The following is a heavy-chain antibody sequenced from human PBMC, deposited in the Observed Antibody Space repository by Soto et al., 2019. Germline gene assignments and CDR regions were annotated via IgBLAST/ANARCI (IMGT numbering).Heavy chain of an antibody. CDR3: ARDDSDVTMIVVVNDAFDF. J-gene: IGHJ3*01. D-gene: IGHD3-22*01. CDR1: GYTFTSYG. V-gene: IGHV1-18*01. Sequence: ASVKVSCKASGYTFTSYGISWVRQAPGQGLEWMGWISAYNGNTNYAQKLQGRVTMTTDTSTSTAYMELRSLRSDDTAVYYCARDDSDVTMIVVVNDAFDFWGQGTMVTVS. CDR2: ISAYNGNT.